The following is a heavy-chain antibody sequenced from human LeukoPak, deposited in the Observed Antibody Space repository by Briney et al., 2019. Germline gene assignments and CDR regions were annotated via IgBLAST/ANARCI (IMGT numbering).Heavy chain of an antibody. J-gene: IGHJ4*02. CDR3: ARHFPNHSGDSFDY. D-gene: IGHD1-14*01. Sequence: SETLSLTCTVSGGSLSSYYWIWIRQPPGKGLEWIGYIHYTGRTTYHPSLKSRVTISLDTSKNQFSLRLSSVTAADTAVYYCARHFPNHSGDSFDYWGQGNLVTVSS. CDR2: IHYTGRT. V-gene: IGHV4-59*08. CDR1: GGSLSSYY.